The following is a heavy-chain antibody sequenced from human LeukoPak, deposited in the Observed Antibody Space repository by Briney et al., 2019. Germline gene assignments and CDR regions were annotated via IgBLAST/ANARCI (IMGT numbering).Heavy chain of an antibody. J-gene: IGHJ4*01. CDR1: GFTFSRFS. V-gene: IGHV3-23*01. Sequence: PGGSLTLSCEASGFTFSRFSINWVRQAPGKGLEWVSLIFGSAARTFYSDSVKGRFTISRDNSKNTAYLQMNSLRAEDTAVYYCEKDRIPDDNNSLDYWGRGILVTVSS. CDR3: EKDRIPDDNNSLDY. CDR2: IFGSAART. D-gene: IGHD3-22*01.